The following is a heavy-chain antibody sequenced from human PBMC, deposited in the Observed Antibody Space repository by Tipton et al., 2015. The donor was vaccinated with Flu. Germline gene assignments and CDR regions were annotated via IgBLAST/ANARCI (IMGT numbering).Heavy chain of an antibody. CDR2: INHSGST. Sequence: TLSLTCAVYGGSFSGYYWSWIRQPPGKGLEWIGEINHSGSTNYNPSLKSRVTMSVDTSKNQFSLKLSSVTAADTAVYHCARDSGYSSSWYLPDAFDIWGQGTMVTVSS. CDR1: GGSFSGYY. D-gene: IGHD6-13*01. V-gene: IGHV4-34*01. CDR3: ARDSGYSSSWYLPDAFDI. J-gene: IGHJ3*02.